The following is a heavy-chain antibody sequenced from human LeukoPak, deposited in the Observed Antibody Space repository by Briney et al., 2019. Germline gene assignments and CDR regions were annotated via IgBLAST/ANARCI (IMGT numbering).Heavy chain of an antibody. D-gene: IGHD2-15*01. CDR3: ATYCSGGSCYLERYYYGMDV. V-gene: IGHV1-18*04. J-gene: IGHJ6*02. CDR1: GYTFTGYY. CDR2: ISAYNGNT. Sequence: ASVKVSCKASGYTFTGYYMHWVRQAPGQGLEWMGWISAYNGNTNYAQKLQGRVTMTTDTSTSTAYMELRSLRSDDTAVYYCATYCSGGSCYLERYYYGMDVWGQGTTVTVSS.